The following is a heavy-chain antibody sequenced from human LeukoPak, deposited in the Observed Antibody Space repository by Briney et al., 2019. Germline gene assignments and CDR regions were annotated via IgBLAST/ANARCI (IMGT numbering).Heavy chain of an antibody. D-gene: IGHD3-10*01. CDR3: ARTGRDYYGSGSYYYWFDP. J-gene: IGHJ5*02. CDR2: IYPVDSDT. CDR1: GYSFTSYW. V-gene: IGHV5-51*01. Sequence: GESLKISCKGSGYSFTSYWIGWVRQMPGKGLEWMGIIYPVDSDTRYSPSFQGQVTISADKSISTAYLQWSSLKASDTAMYYCARTGRDYYGSGSYYYWFDPWGQGTLVTVSS.